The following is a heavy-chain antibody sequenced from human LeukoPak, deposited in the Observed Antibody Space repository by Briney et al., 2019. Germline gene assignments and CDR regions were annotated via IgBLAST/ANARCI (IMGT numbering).Heavy chain of an antibody. CDR1: GFTFSSYA. D-gene: IGHD3-22*01. V-gene: IGHV3-30-3*01. J-gene: IGHJ4*02. CDR3: AREWRKITMTRPRDY. CDR2: ISYDGSNK. Sequence: GGPLRLSCAASGFTFSSYAMHWVRQAPGKGLEWVAVISYDGSNKYYADSVKGRFTISRDNSKNTLYLQMNSLRAEDTAVYYCAREWRKITMTRPRDYWGQGTLVTVSS.